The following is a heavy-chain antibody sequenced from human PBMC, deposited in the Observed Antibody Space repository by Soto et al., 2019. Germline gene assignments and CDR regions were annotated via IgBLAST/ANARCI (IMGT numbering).Heavy chain of an antibody. CDR3: ARLNKPGWFDP. CDR1: GGSITSHY. CDR2: INHSGLT. Sequence: SETLSLTCSVSGGSITSHYCSWFRQPPGKGLEWIGYINHSGLTSYNPSLKSRVTMSVDTSKNHFSLKLASVTAADTAVYYCARLNKPGWFDPWGQGTLVTVSS. V-gene: IGHV4-59*08. J-gene: IGHJ5*02.